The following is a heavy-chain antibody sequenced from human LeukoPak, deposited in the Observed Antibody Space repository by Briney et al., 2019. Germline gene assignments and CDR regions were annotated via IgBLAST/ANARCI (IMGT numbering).Heavy chain of an antibody. D-gene: IGHD3-10*01. CDR1: GYSLSTHW. V-gene: IGHV5-51*01. J-gene: IGHJ4*02. Sequence: GESLKISCERSGYSLSTHWIAWVRQMPGKGLEWQGIVYPDESQSRNSPSFQGQVTISVDRSTSVAYVQWSSLKASDSAMYYCASGSGNYYGSGTKTYYPYYVDYWGQGTLVTVSS. CDR2: VYPDESQS. CDR3: ASGSGNYYGSGTKTYYPYYVDY.